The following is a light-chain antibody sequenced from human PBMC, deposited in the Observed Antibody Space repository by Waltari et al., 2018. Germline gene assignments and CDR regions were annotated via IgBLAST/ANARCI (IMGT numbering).Light chain of an antibody. CDR1: SGHSSYA. CDR2: LNSDGSH. CDR3: QSWGTGIPWV. V-gene: IGLV4-69*01. Sequence: QLVLTQSPSASASLGASVQLTCTLSSGHSSYAIAWHQQQPEKGPRYLMKLNSDGSHSKGDGIPDRFSGSSSGAERSLTISNLQSEDEADYYCQSWGTGIPWVFGGGTKLTVL. J-gene: IGLJ3*02.